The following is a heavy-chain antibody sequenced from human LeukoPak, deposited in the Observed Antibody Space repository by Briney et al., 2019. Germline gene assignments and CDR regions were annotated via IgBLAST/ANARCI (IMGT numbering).Heavy chain of an antibody. D-gene: IGHD6-6*01. Sequence: SETLSLTCTVSGGSISSYYWSWIRQPAGKGLEWIGRIYTSGSTNYNPSLKSRVTMSVDTSKNQFSLKLSSVTAADTAVYYCARGGHIAARNENWFDPWGQGTLVTVSS. J-gene: IGHJ5*02. CDR3: ARGGHIAARNENWFDP. CDR1: GGSISSYY. V-gene: IGHV4-4*07. CDR2: IYTSGST.